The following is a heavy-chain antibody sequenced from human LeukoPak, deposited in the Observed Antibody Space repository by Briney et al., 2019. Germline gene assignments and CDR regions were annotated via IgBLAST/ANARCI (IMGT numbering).Heavy chain of an antibody. Sequence: SVTVSCKASGFTFTSSAVQWVRQARGQRLEWIGWIVVGSGNTNYAQKFQERVTITGDMSTSTVYMELSSLRSEDTAVYYCAAEGRPTVVTFRKGAVDLWGQGTMVTVSS. CDR2: IVVGSGNT. J-gene: IGHJ3*01. CDR3: AAEGRPTVVTFRKGAVDL. V-gene: IGHV1-58*01. D-gene: IGHD4-23*01. CDR1: GFTFTSSA.